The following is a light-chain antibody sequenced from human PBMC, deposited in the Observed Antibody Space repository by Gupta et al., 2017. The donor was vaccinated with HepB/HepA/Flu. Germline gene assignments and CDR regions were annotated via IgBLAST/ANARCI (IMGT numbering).Light chain of an antibody. Sequence: DIVMPQPESLPVSLGERATINCKSSQSVLYSNNKNYLGWYQQKPGQHPKLLIYWASTRESVVHDRFSGSGSGTDFTPNISSLQAEDVAVYFCPHYCRATDTFGQGTKLEIK. CDR3: PHYCRATDT. V-gene: IGKV4-1*01. CDR2: WAS. CDR1: QSVLYSNNKNY. J-gene: IGKJ2*01.